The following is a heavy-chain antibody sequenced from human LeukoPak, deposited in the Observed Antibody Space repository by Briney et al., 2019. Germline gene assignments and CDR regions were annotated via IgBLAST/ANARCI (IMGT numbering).Heavy chain of an antibody. CDR2: INHSGSP. J-gene: IGHJ3*02. D-gene: IGHD5-18*01. V-gene: IGHV4-34*01. Sequence: SETLSLTCAVYADSFSAYYWNWVRHPPGKGLEWVGEINHSGSPNTNTSLKSRVTISVDTSKNQFSMKLTSVTAADTAVYYCAGSPVDTAMRLSAFGIWGQGKMVTVSS. CDR1: ADSFSAYY. CDR3: AGSPVDTAMRLSAFGI.